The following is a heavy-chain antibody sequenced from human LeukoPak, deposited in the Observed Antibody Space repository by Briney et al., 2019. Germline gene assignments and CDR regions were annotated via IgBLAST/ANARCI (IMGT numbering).Heavy chain of an antibody. Sequence: GSLRLSCAASGFIFSSYAMHWVRQAPGKGLEWVSYISSSSSTIYYADSVKGRFTISRDNAKNSLYLQMNSLRAEDTAVYYCARGYSGSYSSWFDPWGQGTLVTVSS. CDR1: GFIFSSYA. V-gene: IGHV3-48*04. J-gene: IGHJ5*02. CDR2: ISSSSSTI. CDR3: ARGYSGSYSSWFDP. D-gene: IGHD1-26*01.